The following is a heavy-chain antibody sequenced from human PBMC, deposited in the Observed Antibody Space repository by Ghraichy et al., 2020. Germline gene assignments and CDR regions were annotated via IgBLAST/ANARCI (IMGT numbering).Heavy chain of an antibody. V-gene: IGHV4-30-4*01. CDR3: ARGISITIFGAWYFDL. CDR2: IHYSGSS. Sequence: SETLSLTCTVSGDSISSDDFYWSWIRQPPGKGLEWIGYIHYSGSSYHNPSLKSRVTTSVDTSKNQLSLKLISVTAADTAVYFCARGISITIFGAWYFDLWGRGTLVTVSS. D-gene: IGHD3-3*01. J-gene: IGHJ2*01. CDR1: GDSISSDDFY.